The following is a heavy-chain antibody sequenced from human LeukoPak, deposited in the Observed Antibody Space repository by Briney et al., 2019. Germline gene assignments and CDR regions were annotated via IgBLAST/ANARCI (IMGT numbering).Heavy chain of an antibody. D-gene: IGHD3-3*01. CDR2: IYYSGST. V-gene: IGHV4-59*01. CDR3: ARGANYDFWSGYYYYYYYMDV. J-gene: IGHJ6*03. Sequence: SETLSLTCTVSGGSTSSYYWSWIRQPPGKGLEWIGYIYYSGSTNYNPSLKSRVTISVDTSKNQFSLKLSSVTAADTAVYYCARGANYDFWSGYYYYYYYMDVWGKGTTVTVSS. CDR1: GGSTSSYY.